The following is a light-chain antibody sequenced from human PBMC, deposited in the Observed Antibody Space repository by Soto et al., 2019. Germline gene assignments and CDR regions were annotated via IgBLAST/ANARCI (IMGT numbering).Light chain of an antibody. CDR1: SGPTDYI. CDR2: LEDSGSY. J-gene: IGLJ2*01. CDR3: ETWDSITRV. V-gene: IGLV4-60*03. Sequence: QLVLTQSSSASASLGSSVKLTCTLTSGPTDYIVAWHQQQPGRAPRYLMSLEDSGSYNRGSGVPDRFTASSSGAERYLTISILQTDDEADYYCETWDSITRVFGGGTKLTVL.